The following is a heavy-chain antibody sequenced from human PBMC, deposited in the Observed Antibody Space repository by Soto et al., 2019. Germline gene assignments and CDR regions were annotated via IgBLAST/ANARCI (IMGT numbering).Heavy chain of an antibody. V-gene: IGHV3-9*01. CDR3: IRKYYQNLGDY. J-gene: IGHJ4*02. CDR1: GFTFDDYA. CDR2: ISWNHGGI. Sequence: GGSLRLSCVVSGFTFDDYAMHCVRQAPGKGLEWVSSISWNHGGIGYADSVRGRFTVSRDNAKNSLYLQMNSLRREDTAFYYCIRKYYQNLGDYWGQGTLVTVSS. D-gene: IGHD2-2*01.